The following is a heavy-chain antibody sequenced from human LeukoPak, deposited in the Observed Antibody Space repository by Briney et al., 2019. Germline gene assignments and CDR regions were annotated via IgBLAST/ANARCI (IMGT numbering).Heavy chain of an antibody. CDR3: AKLPPTEQYYFDS. CDR2: IYSGGST. V-gene: IGHV3-53*01. D-gene: IGHD6-19*01. Sequence: GGSLRLSCAASGFTVNDNYMSWVRQAPGKGLEWVSVIYSGGSTYYADSVKGRFTISRHNSKNTLYLHMNRLRAEDTAVYYCAKLPPTEQYYFDSWGQGTLVTVSS. CDR1: GFTVNDNY. J-gene: IGHJ4*02.